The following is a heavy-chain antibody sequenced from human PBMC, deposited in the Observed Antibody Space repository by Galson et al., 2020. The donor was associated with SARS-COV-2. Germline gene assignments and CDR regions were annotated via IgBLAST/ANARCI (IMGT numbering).Heavy chain of an antibody. V-gene: IGHV1-69*10. D-gene: IGHD2-2*02. CDR1: GGTFSSYA. Sequence: SVTVSCKASGGTFSSYAISWVRQAPGQGLDWMGRLTPIPGIANYAQKFQGRVTITADKSTSTAYMELSSRRSEDTAVYYWARAPREINHCSSTSCYRAGAFDIWGQGTMVTVSS. J-gene: IGHJ3*02. CDR3: ARAPREINHCSSTSCYRAGAFDI. CDR2: LTPIPGIA.